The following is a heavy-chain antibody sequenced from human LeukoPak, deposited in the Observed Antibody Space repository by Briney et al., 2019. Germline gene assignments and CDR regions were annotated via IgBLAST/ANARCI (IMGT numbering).Heavy chain of an antibody. CDR2: INPSGGST. V-gene: IGHV1-46*01. CDR3: ARDPTRGRYYFDY. J-gene: IGHJ4*02. CDR1: GYTFTSYY. Sequence: ASVKVSCKASGYTFTSYYMHWVRQAPGQGLEWMGIINPSGGSTSYAQKFQGRVTITADESTSTAYMELSSLRSEDTAVYYCARDPTRGRYYFDYWGQGTLVTVSS.